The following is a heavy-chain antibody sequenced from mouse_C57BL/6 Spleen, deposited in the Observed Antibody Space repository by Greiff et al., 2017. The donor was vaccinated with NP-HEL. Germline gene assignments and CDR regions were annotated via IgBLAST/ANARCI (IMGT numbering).Heavy chain of an antibody. Sequence: EVKLQESGPELVKPGASVKIPCKASGYTFTDYNMDWVKQSHGKSLEWIGDINPNNGGTIYNQKFKGKATLTVDKSSSTAYMELRSLTSEDTAVYYCARDRTTASRHWYFDVWGTGTTVTVSS. V-gene: IGHV1-18*01. CDR3: ARDRTTASRHWYFDV. CDR2: INPNNGGT. J-gene: IGHJ1*03. D-gene: IGHD1-2*01. CDR1: GYTFTDYN.